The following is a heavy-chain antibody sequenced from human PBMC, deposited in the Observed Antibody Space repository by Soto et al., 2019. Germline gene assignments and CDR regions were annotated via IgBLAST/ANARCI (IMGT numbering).Heavy chain of an antibody. D-gene: IGHD3-9*01. CDR1: GGTFSSYT. CDR2: IIPILGIA. V-gene: IGHV1-69*08. J-gene: IGHJ4*02. CDR3: ARDFDWSTGSFDY. Sequence: QVQLVQSGAEVKKPGSSVKVSCKDSGGTFSSYTISWVRQAPGQGLEWMGRIIPILGIANYAQKFQGRVTITADKSTSTAYMELSSLRSEDTAVYYCARDFDWSTGSFDYWGQGTLVTVSS.